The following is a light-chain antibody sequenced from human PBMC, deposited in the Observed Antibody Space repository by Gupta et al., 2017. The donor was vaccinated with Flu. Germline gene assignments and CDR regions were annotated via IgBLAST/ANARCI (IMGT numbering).Light chain of an antibody. CDR1: SGINVGTYR. V-gene: IGLV5-45*03. CDR2: YKSDSDK. J-gene: IGLJ2*01. Sequence: QAVLPQPSSLSASPGASASLTCPLRSGINVGTYRIYWYQQKPGSPPQYLLRYKSDSDKQQGSGVPSRFSGSKDASANAGILLISGLQSEDEADYYCMIWHSSAVVFGGGTKLTVL. CDR3: MIWHSSAVV.